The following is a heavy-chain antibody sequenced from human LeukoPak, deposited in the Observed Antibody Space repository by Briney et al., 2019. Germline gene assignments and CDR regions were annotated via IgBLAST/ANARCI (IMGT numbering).Heavy chain of an antibody. J-gene: IGHJ5*02. CDR2: FDPEDGET. CDR1: GYTLTELS. V-gene: IGHV1-24*01. D-gene: IGHD4-17*01. CDR3: ATAPSYIYGDDVRSWFDP. Sequence: GASVKVSCTVSGYTLTELSMHWVRQAPGKGLEWMGGFDPEDGETIYAQTFQGRVTMNEDRPTDTAHMALTSLSSENRAVSYLATAPSYIYGDDVRSWFDPWGQGTLVTVSS.